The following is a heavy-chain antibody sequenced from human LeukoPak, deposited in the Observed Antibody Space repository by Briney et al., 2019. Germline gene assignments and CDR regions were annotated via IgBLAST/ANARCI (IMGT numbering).Heavy chain of an antibody. Sequence: SETLSLTCTVSGGSISSYYWSWIRQPPGKGLEWIGYIYYSGSTNYNPSLKSRVTISVDTSKNQFSLKLSSVTAADTAVYYCARQGPDYGDNEPDYWGQGTLVTVSS. D-gene: IGHD4-17*01. CDR1: GGSISSYY. CDR3: ARQGPDYGDNEPDY. CDR2: IYYSGST. J-gene: IGHJ4*02. V-gene: IGHV4-59*08.